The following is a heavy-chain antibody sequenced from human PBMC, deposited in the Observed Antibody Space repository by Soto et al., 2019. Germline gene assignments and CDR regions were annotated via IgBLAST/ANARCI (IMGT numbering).Heavy chain of an antibody. D-gene: IGHD6-13*01. V-gene: IGHV3-11*05. J-gene: IGHJ4*02. Sequence: GGSLRLSCAASGFTLSDYYMSWIRQAPGKGLEWVSYISTSSSYINYADSVKGRFTISRDNAKNSLYLQMNRLRTEDTAVYYCARERPGTSSWYVDSWGQGTLLTVSS. CDR1: GFTLSDYY. CDR3: ARERPGTSSWYVDS. CDR2: ISTSSSYI.